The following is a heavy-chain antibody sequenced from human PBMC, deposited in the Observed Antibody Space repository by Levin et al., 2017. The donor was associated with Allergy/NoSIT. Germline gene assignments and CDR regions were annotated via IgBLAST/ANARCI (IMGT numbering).Heavy chain of an antibody. CDR3: TRETRITMVQGARGYYYDYMDV. CDR2: IRSKAYGGTT. Sequence: PGGSLRLSCTASGFTFGDYAMSWVRQAPGKGLEWVGFIRSKAYGGTTEYAASVKGRFTISRDDSKSIAYLQMNSLKTEDTAVYYCTRETRITMVQGARGYYYDYMDVWGKGTTVTVSS. V-gene: IGHV3-49*04. J-gene: IGHJ6*03. D-gene: IGHD3-10*01. CDR1: GFTFGDYA.